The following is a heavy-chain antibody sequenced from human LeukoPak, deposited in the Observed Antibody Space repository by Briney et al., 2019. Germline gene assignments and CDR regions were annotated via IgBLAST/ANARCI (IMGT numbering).Heavy chain of an antibody. CDR3: ARLALGGWFDP. CDR2: IYYSGST. J-gene: IGHJ5*02. D-gene: IGHD3-10*01. V-gene: IGHV4-59*08. Sequence: PSETLSLTCTVSGGSISSYYWSWIRQPPGKGLEWIGYIYYSGSTNYNPSLKSRVTISVDTSKNQFSLKLSSVTAADRAVYYCARLALGGWFDPWGQGTLVTVSS. CDR1: GGSISSYY.